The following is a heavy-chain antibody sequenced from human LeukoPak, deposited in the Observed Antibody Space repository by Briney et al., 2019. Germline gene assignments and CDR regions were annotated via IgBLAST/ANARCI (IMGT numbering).Heavy chain of an antibody. Sequence: PGGSLRLSCAASGFTFSSYAMSWVRQAPGKGLEWVSAISGSGGSTYYADSVKGRFTISRDNSKNTLYLQMNSLRAEDTAVYYCAKDTNYDSSGYPLDYWGQGTLVTVSS. V-gene: IGHV3-23*01. CDR2: ISGSGGST. D-gene: IGHD3-22*01. J-gene: IGHJ4*02. CDR3: AKDTNYDSSGYPLDY. CDR1: GFTFSSYA.